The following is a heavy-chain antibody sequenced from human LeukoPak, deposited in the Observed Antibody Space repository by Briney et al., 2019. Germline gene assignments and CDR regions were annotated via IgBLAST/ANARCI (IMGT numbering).Heavy chain of an antibody. CDR1: GFTFSNAW. J-gene: IGHJ4*02. CDR3: ARELWFGEFYSDY. D-gene: IGHD3-10*01. Sequence: GGSLRLSCAASGFTFSNAWMSWVRQAPGKGLEWVSVIYSGGSTYYADSVKGRFTISRHNSKNTLYLQMNSLRAEDTAVYYCARELWFGEFYSDYWGQGTLVTVSS. V-gene: IGHV3-53*04. CDR2: IYSGGST.